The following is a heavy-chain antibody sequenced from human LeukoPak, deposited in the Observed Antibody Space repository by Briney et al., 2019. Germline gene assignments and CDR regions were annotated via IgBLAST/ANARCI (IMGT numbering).Heavy chain of an antibody. J-gene: IGHJ5*02. Sequence: SETLSLTCTVSGGSISTYYWSWIRQPPGKGLQWIGYIYYSGSTNYNPSLKSRVTISVDTSMNQFSLKLSSVTAADTAVYYCARSQAYCSSTTCYVNWFDPWGQGTLVTVSS. V-gene: IGHV4-59*01. D-gene: IGHD2-2*01. CDR1: GGSISTYY. CDR2: IYYSGST. CDR3: ARSQAYCSSTTCYVNWFDP.